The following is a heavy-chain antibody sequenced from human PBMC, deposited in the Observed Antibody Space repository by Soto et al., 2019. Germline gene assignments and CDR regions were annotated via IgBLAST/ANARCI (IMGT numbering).Heavy chain of an antibody. CDR2: ISGSGDSA. J-gene: IGHJ3*01. Sequence: EVQLLESGGGLLQPGGSLRLSCAASGFTFSSYDMSWVRQAPGKGLEWVSAISGSGDSAYYADSVKGRFTISRDNYKNTLYVQMNSLRAEDTAIYYCAKEDDAWTNGYFDLWGQGTMVTVSS. V-gene: IGHV3-23*01. CDR1: GFTFSSYD. CDR3: AKEDDAWTNGYFDL. D-gene: IGHD2-8*01.